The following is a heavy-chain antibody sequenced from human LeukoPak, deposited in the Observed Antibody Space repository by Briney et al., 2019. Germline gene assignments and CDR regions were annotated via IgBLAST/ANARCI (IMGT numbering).Heavy chain of an antibody. V-gene: IGHV3-7*01. CDR2: IKQDGSEK. J-gene: IGHJ4*02. D-gene: IGHD6-19*01. CDR3: ARDDSGYSSTLDY. Sequence: GGSLRLSCAASGFTFSSYWMSWVRQAPGKGLEWVANIKQDGSEKYYVDSVKGRFTISRDNAKNSLYLQMNSLRAEDTAVYYCARDDSGYSSTLDYWGQGTLVTVSS. CDR1: GFTFSSYW.